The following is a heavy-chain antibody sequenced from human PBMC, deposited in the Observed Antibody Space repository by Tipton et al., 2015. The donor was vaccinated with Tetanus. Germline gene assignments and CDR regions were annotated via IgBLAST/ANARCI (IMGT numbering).Heavy chain of an antibody. V-gene: IGHV3-21*01. CDR1: GFNFSTYT. CDR2: IRGSGGHI. CDR3: ARGMRYFDF. Sequence: SLRLSCVGSGFNFSTYTMNWVRQAPGKGLEWVSSIRGSGGHIYYADSVKGRFTISRDNSKNTLYLQMNSLSTEDTAVYYCARGMRYFDFWGQGTLVTVSS. J-gene: IGHJ4*02.